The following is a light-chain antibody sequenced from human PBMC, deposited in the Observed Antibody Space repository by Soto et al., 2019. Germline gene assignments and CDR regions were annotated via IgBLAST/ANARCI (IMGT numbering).Light chain of an antibody. Sequence: EIVLTQSPGTLSLSPGERATLSCRASQSVSSRYLAWYQQKPGQAPRLLIYGASNRATGIPDRFSGSGSGPDFTLTIRRLEPADFAVYFCQQYNNSPEYTFGQGTKLEIK. J-gene: IGKJ2*01. V-gene: IGKV3-20*01. CDR1: QSVSSRY. CDR3: QQYNNSPEYT. CDR2: GAS.